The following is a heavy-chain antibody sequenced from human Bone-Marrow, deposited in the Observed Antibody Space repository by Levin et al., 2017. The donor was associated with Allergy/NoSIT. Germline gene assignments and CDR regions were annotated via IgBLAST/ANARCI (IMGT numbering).Heavy chain of an antibody. D-gene: IGHD4-11*01. CDR1: FFSLLRSS. J-gene: IGHJ5*02. CDR3: ARGHATVTTVSWFDP. V-gene: IGHV4-59*01. CDR2: IYYSGST. Sequence: LSLPFPFSFFSLLRSSWRWIRQPPGKGLEWIGYIYYSGSTNYNPSLKSRVTISVAPSKNQFSLKLSSVTAADTAVYYCARGHATVTTVSWFDPWGQGTLVTVSS.